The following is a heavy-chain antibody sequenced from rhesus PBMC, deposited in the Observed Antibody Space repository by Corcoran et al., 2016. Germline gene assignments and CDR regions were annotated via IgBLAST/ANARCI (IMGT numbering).Heavy chain of an antibody. CDR1: GGSDSSSNW. V-gene: IGHV4-65*01. J-gene: IGHJ4*01. Sequence: QVQLQESGPGLVKPSETLSLTCAVSGGSDSSSNWWSWIRQPPGKGLEWIGYISGSRASTSYNPSPKSRVTISTDTSRNQFSLKLSSVPAADTAVYYCARGPNIVDGGQGVLVTVSS. CDR2: ISGSRAST. CDR3: ARGPNIVD. D-gene: IGHD2-15*01.